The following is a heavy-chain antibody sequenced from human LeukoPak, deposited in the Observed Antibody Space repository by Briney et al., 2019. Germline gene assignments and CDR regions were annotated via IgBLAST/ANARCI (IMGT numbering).Heavy chain of an antibody. Sequence: SETLSLTCAVYGGSFSGYYWSWIRQPLGKGLEWIGEINHSGSTNYNPSLKSRVTISVDTSKNQFSLKLSSVAAADTAVYYCARRPSGSYFQHWGQGTLVTVSS. D-gene: IGHD1-26*01. CDR3: ARRPSGSYFQH. CDR1: GGSFSGYY. CDR2: INHSGST. V-gene: IGHV4-34*01. J-gene: IGHJ1*01.